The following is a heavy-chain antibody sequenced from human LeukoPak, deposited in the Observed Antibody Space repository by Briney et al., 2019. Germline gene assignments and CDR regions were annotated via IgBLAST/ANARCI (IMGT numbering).Heavy chain of an antibody. V-gene: IGHV4-61*02. CDR1: GGSLSRDHYY. Sequence: SETLSLTCAVSGGSLSRDHYYWRWIRQPAGKGREWIGRISTCESRNSNPPLKSRVTISLDTSTNQLSLKLSFVTATDTALYYCTREGLKGAGGDAFDIWGQGTVVTVSS. CDR3: TREGLKGAGGDAFDI. CDR2: ISTCESR. D-gene: IGHD1-26*01. J-gene: IGHJ3*02.